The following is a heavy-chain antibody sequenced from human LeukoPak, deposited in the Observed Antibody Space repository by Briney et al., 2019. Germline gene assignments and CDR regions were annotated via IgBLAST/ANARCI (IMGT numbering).Heavy chain of an antibody. CDR1: GGSFSGYY. V-gene: IGHV4-34*01. J-gene: IGHJ3*02. D-gene: IGHD2-15*01. Sequence: SDTLSLTCAVYGGSFSGYYWSWIRQPPGKGLEWIGEINHSGSTNYNPSLKGRVTISVDTSKNQFSLKLSSVTAADTAVYYCARHAHIVVVVAATDRAFDIWGQGTMVTVSS. CDR2: INHSGST. CDR3: ARHAHIVVVVAATDRAFDI.